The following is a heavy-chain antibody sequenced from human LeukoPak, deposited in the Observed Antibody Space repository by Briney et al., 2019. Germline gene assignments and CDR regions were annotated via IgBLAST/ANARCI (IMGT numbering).Heavy chain of an antibody. D-gene: IGHD4-17*01. Sequence: GGSLRLSCAASGFTFSSFALSWVRQAPGKGLEWVAVISYDGSNKYYADSVKGRFTISRDNSKNTLYLQMNSLRAEDTAVYYCAKVPHGDYAVDYWGQGTLVTVSS. CDR3: AKVPHGDYAVDY. V-gene: IGHV3-30*18. CDR1: GFTFSSFA. CDR2: ISYDGSNK. J-gene: IGHJ4*02.